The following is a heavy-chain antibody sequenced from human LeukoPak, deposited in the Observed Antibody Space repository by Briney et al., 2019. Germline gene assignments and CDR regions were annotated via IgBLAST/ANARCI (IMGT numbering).Heavy chain of an antibody. CDR3: ARLRSIAAAGLDAFDI. CDR2: IYYSGST. D-gene: IGHD6-13*01. V-gene: IGHV4-59*08. Sequence: SETLSLTCTVSGGSISSYYWSWIRQPPGKGLEWIGYIYYSGSTNYNPSLKSRVTISVDTSKNQFSLKLSSVTAADTAVYYCARLRSIAAAGLDAFDIWGQGTMVTVSS. J-gene: IGHJ3*02. CDR1: GGSISSYY.